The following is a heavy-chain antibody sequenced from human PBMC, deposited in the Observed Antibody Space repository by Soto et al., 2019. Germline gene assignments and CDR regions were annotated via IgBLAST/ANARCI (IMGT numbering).Heavy chain of an antibody. CDR3: ARISVDVPE. CDR2: IDAKSGGT. J-gene: IGHJ4*02. CDR1: GPTFIAYY. Sequence: QLGQSGAEVKKPGASVKVSCKTSGPTFIAYYIHWVRQAPGQGLEWMGWIDAKSGGTTYEQKFLGRVTMTRDTSINTAYMELNTLTSDDTALYYCARISVDVPEWGQGTLITVSS. V-gene: IGHV1-2*02. D-gene: IGHD5-12*01.